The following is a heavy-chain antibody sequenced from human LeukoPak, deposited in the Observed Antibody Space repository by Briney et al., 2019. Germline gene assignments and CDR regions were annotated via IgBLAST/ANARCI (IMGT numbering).Heavy chain of an antibody. V-gene: IGHV4-39*07. D-gene: IGHD1-14*01. CDR1: GGSISSSSYY. CDR3: ARDHVRFIRRRNNVFDI. CDR2: IYYSGST. J-gene: IGHJ3*02. Sequence: SETLSLTCTVSGGSISSSSYYWGWIRQPPGKGLEWIGSIYYSGSTYYNPSLKSRVTISVDTSKNQFSLKLSSVTAADTAVYYCARDHVRFIRRRNNVFDIWGQGTMVTVSS.